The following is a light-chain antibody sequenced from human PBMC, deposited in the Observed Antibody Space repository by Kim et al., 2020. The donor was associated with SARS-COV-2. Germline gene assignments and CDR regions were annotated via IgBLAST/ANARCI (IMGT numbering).Light chain of an antibody. CDR1: QSISSL. CDR2: DAS. V-gene: IGKV3-11*01. CDR3: LQRHDWPLT. Sequence: LSPRERASLACRASQSISSLLAWYQQIPGQAPRLLIWDASNRATGTPARFSGSGSGTDFTLTITSLEREDFAVYYCLQRHDWPLTFGGGTKVDIK. J-gene: IGKJ4*01.